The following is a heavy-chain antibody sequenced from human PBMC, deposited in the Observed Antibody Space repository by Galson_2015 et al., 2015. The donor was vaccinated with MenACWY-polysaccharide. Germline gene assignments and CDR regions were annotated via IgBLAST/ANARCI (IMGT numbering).Heavy chain of an antibody. V-gene: IGHV3-73*01. CDR3: AKDIGPLLTRYFDL. CDR2: IRSKANSYAT. J-gene: IGHJ2*01. D-gene: IGHD5-12*01. CDR1: GFTFSGSA. Sequence: SLRLSCAASGFTFSGSAMHWVRQASGKGLEWVGRIRSKANSYATAYAASVKGRFTISRDDSKNTAYLQMNSLKTEDTAVYYCAKDIGPLLTRYFDLWGRGTLVTVSS.